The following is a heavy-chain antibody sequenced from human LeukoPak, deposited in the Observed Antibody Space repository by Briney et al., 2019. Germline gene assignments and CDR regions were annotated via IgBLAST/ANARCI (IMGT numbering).Heavy chain of an antibody. V-gene: IGHV3-23*01. Sequence: GGSLRLSCAASGFTLRNYAVSWVRQAPGEGLEWVSAISGSGAGTYYADSVKGRFTISGDNPKNTLYLQMNGLRAEDTAVYYCAKYSAAGNSNYYYGMDVWGQGTTVTVSS. CDR1: GFTLRNYA. D-gene: IGHD6-13*01. J-gene: IGHJ6*02. CDR2: ISGSGAGT. CDR3: AKYSAAGNSNYYYGMDV.